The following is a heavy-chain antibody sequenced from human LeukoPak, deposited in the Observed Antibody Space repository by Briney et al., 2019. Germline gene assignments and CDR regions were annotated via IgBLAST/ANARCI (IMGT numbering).Heavy chain of an antibody. CDR2: IYTSGST. CDR3: ARDPKFHSSGYYAYYFDY. J-gene: IGHJ4*02. D-gene: IGHD3-22*01. Sequence: PSETLSLTCTVSGGSISSSYYYWNWIRQPAGKGLEWIGRIYTSGSTNYNPSLKSRVTISVDTSKNQFSLKLTSVTAADTAVYYCARDPKFHSSGYYAYYFDYWGQGTLVTVSS. V-gene: IGHV4-61*02. CDR1: GGSISSSYYY.